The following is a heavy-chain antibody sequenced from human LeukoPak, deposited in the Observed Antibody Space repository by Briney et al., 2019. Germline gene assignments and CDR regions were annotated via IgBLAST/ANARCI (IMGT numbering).Heavy chain of an antibody. Sequence: ASVKVSCKASGYTFTSYGISWVRQAPGQGLEWMGWISAYNGNTNYAQKLQGRVTITRNTSISTAYMELSSLRSEDTAVYYCARFRRLGPQGYYYYYMDVWGKGTTVTVSS. CDR1: GYTFTSYG. D-gene: IGHD7-27*01. V-gene: IGHV1-18*01. CDR3: ARFRRLGPQGYYYYYMDV. J-gene: IGHJ6*03. CDR2: ISAYNGNT.